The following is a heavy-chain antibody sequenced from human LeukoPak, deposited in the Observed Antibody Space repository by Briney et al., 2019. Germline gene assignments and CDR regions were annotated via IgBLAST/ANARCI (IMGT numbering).Heavy chain of an antibody. V-gene: IGHV4-30-4*01. CDR1: GGSISSGDYY. J-gene: IGHJ6*04. D-gene: IGHD2-15*01. CDR3: ARAKRYCSGGRCYYYYGMDV. CDR2: IYYSGST. Sequence: PSETLSLTCIVSGGSISSGDYYWSRLRQPPGKGLEWIGYIYYSGSTYSNPSLRSRVTISADTYKNQFSLKLSSVTAADTAVYYCARAKRYCSGGRCYYYYGMDVWGKGTTVTVSS.